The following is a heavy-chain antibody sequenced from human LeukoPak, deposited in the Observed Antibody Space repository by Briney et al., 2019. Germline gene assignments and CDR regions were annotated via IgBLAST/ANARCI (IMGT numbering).Heavy chain of an antibody. CDR2: ISGSGSTK. V-gene: IGHV3-48*03. J-gene: IGHJ4*02. CDR3: ARAASVASYYFDY. D-gene: IGHD6-19*01. CDR1: GFTFSSYE. Sequence: GGSLRLSCAASGFTFSSYELNWVRQAPGKGLEWVSYISGSGSTKYYADSVKGRFTISRDNAKNSLYLQMNSLRAEDTAVYYCARAASVASYYFDYWGQGTLVTVSS.